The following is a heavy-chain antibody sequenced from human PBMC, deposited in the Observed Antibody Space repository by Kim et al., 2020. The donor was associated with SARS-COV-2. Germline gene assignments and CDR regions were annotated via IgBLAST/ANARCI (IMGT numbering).Heavy chain of an antibody. V-gene: IGHV4-39*01. J-gene: IGHJ4*02. CDR2: IYYSGST. Sequence: SETLSLTCTVSGGSISSSSYYWGWIRQPPGKGLEWIGSIYYSGSTYYNPSLKSRVTISVDTSKNQFSLKLSSVTAADTAVYYCASNTIAAAIYWGQGTLVTVSS. CDR1: GGSISSSSYY. CDR3: ASNTIAAAIY. D-gene: IGHD6-13*01.